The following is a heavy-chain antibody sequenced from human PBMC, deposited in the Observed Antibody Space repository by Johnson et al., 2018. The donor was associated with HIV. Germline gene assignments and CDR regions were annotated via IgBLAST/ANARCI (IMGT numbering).Heavy chain of an antibody. CDR1: GFTFSSYA. CDR3: AKVFSSWPPDSRDAFDI. V-gene: IGHV3-30-3*01. J-gene: IGHJ3*02. D-gene: IGHD3-22*01. CDR2: ISYDGSNK. Sequence: HVQLVESGGGVVQPGRSLRLSCAASGFTFSSYAMHLVRQAPGKGLEWVAVISYDGSNKYYADSVKGRFTISRDNSKNTLYLQMNSLRAEDTAVYYCAKVFSSWPPDSRDAFDIWGQGTMVIVSS.